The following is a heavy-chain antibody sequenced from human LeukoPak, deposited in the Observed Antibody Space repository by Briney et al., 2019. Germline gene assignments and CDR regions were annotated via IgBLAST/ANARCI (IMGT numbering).Heavy chain of an antibody. Sequence: SETLSLTCAVYGGSFSGYYWSWIRQPPGKGLEWIGEINHSGSTNYNPSLKSRVTISVDTSKNQFSLNLISVTAADTAVYFCARSPHIWFAERGWFDPWGQGTLVTVSS. J-gene: IGHJ5*02. V-gene: IGHV4-34*01. CDR1: GGSFSGYY. CDR2: INHSGST. CDR3: ARSPHIWFAERGWFDP. D-gene: IGHD3-10*01.